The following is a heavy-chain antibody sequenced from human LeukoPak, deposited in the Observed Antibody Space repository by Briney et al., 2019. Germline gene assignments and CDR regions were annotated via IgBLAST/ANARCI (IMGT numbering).Heavy chain of an antibody. J-gene: IGHJ4*02. CDR3: ARAHNWKYGTFDY. V-gene: IGHV3-21*01. D-gene: IGHD1-7*01. CDR1: GFSFSTYN. CDR2: SSSSSSYI. Sequence: GGSLRLSCAASGFSFSTYNMNWVRQAPGKGLEWVSSSSSSSSYIYYADSVKGRFTISRDNSKNSLYLQMNSLRAEDTAVYYCARAHNWKYGTFDYWGQGTLVTVSS.